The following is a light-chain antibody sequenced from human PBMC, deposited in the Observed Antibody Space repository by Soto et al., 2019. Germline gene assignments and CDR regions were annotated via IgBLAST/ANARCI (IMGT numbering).Light chain of an antibody. Sequence: EIVMTQSPATLSVSPGERATLSCRASQSVGNNLAWYQQRPGQAPRLLIHGASTRASGVPARFSGSGSGTDFTLTISRLQYEDFAVYYCQQYTDSHITFGPGAKVDLK. CDR3: QQYTDSHIT. CDR2: GAS. CDR1: QSVGNN. V-gene: IGKV3-15*01. J-gene: IGKJ3*01.